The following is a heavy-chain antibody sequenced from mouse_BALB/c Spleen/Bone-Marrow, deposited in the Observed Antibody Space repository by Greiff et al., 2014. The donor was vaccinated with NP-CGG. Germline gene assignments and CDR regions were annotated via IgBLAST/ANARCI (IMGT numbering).Heavy chain of an antibody. CDR3: ASRGSTMIPDY. V-gene: IGHV1-74*01. Sequence: QVQLKESGAELVRPGASVKLSCKASGYSSTSYWMNWVKQRPGQGLEWIGMIHPSDSETRLNQKFKDKATLTVDKSSSTAYMQLSSPTSEDSAVYYCASRGSTMIPDYWGQGTTLTVSS. CDR1: GYSSTSYW. CDR2: IHPSDSET. D-gene: IGHD2-4*01. J-gene: IGHJ2*01.